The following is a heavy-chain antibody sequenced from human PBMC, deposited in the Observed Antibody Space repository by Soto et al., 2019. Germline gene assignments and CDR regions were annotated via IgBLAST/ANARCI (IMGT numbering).Heavy chain of an antibody. CDR2: ISYDGSNK. D-gene: IGHD3-3*01. CDR3: ARFLRFLEFDY. J-gene: IGHJ4*02. CDR1: GFTFSSYA. V-gene: IGHV3-30-3*01. Sequence: GGSLRLSCAASGFTFSSYAMHWVRQAPGKGLEWVAVISYDGSNKYYADSVKGRFTISRDNSKNTLYLQMNSLRAEDTAVYYCARFLRFLEFDYWGQGTLVTVSS.